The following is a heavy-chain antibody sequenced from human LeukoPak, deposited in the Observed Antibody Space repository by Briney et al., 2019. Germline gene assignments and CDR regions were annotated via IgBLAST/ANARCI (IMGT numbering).Heavy chain of an antibody. Sequence: GGSLRLSCAASGFTFSSYSMNWVRQAPGKGLEWVSSISSGSSYIYYADSVKGRFTISRDNSKNTLYLQMNSLRPEDTAVYYCAKKRTAENYFDYWGQGTLVTVYS. D-gene: IGHD1/OR15-1a*01. CDR1: GFTFSSYS. V-gene: IGHV3-21*01. J-gene: IGHJ4*02. CDR2: ISSGSSYI. CDR3: AKKRTAENYFDY.